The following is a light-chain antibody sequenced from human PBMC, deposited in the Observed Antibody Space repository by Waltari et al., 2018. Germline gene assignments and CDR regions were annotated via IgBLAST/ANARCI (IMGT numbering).Light chain of an antibody. Sequence: QSALTQPASVSGSPGQSITISLTATSSDGGSSHLFPWYQQHPGKAPNLMIYEGSKRPSGVSNRFSGSKSGNTASLTISGLQADDEADYYCCSYAPSSTVWVFGGGTKLTVL. V-gene: IGLV2-23*01. CDR2: EGS. CDR1: SSDGGSSHL. J-gene: IGLJ3*02. CDR3: CSYAPSSTVWV.